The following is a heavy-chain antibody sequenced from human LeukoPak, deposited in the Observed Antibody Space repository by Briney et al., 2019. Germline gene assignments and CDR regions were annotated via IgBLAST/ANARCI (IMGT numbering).Heavy chain of an antibody. CDR2: ISTTGGNT. J-gene: IGHJ4*02. V-gene: IGHV3-23*01. CDR1: GFTFSGYA. Sequence: GGSLRLSCAASGFTFSGYAMCWVRQAPGKGLEWVSSISTTGGNTYYAESVKGRFTISRDNSKNTVFLQMSSLRAEDTALYYCAKGGGEDFDHWGQGALVTVSS. CDR3: AKGGGEDFDH. D-gene: IGHD3-10*01.